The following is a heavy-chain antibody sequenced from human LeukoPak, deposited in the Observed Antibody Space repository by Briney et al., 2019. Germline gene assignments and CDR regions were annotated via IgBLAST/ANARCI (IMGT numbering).Heavy chain of an antibody. CDR1: GATISGNY. CDR3: ARGPTGDGYGYYFDY. CDR2: IYYSGST. Sequence: SETLSLTCTVYGATISGNYWSWHRQPPGKGLEWIVYIYYSGSTNYNPSLKSRVTISIDTSKNQFSLKLSSVTAADTAVYYCARGPTGDGYGYYFDYWGQGTLVTVSS. V-gene: IGHV4-59*01. J-gene: IGHJ4*02. D-gene: IGHD5-24*01.